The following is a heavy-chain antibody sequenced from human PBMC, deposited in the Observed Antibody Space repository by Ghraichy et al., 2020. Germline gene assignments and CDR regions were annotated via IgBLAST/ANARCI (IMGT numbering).Heavy chain of an antibody. CDR1: GGSISSYY. D-gene: IGHD2-2*01. CDR2: IYYSGST. V-gene: IGHV4-59*01. J-gene: IGHJ6*02. CDR3: ARDRYCSSTSCYLGYYGMDV. Sequence: SETLSLTCTVSGGSISSYYWSWIRQPPGKGLEWIGYIYYSGSTNYNPSLKSRVTISVDTSKNQFSLKLSSVTAADTAVYYCARDRYCSSTSCYLGYYGMDVGGRGTTPTV.